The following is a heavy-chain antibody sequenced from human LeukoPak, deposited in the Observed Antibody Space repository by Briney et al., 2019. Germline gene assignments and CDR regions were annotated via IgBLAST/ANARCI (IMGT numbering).Heavy chain of an antibody. CDR3: ARDVSEGFDF. Sequence: GGSLRLSCTASGFTFSGYSMNWIRQAPGKGLEWVSYFGTRSTSIYHAGSVKGRFAISRDKAKKSLSVQMNSLRAEDTALYYCARDVSEGFDFWGQGTLVTVSS. V-gene: IGHV3-21*01. J-gene: IGHJ4*02. CDR2: FGTRSTSI. D-gene: IGHD3-3*02. CDR1: GFTFSGYS.